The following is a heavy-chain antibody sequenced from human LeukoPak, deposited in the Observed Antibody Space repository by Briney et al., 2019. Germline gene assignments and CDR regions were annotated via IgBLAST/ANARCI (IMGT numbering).Heavy chain of an antibody. CDR3: ARGLLGAVTTFDY. Sequence: GSLRLSCAAPEFTFSSDWMSWVRQPPGSGLEWVATIKHDGSEKYYGDSVKGRFTLSRDNAYNSLYLQMNSLRAEDTAVYYCARGLLGAVTTFDYWGQGTLVTVSS. J-gene: IGHJ4*02. CDR2: IKHDGSEK. CDR1: EFTFSSDW. D-gene: IGHD4-11*01. V-gene: IGHV3-7*03.